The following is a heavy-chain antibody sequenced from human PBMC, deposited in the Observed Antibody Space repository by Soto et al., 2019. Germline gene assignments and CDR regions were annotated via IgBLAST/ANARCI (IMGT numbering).Heavy chain of an antibody. Sequence: QVQLLQSGAEVKKPGASVKVSCKASGYIFTNYAMHWVRQAPGQGLEWMGWINAGNGYTKYSQKSQGRVTITRDTSAPTVYMDVTSLRSEDTAVYYCARGAALYVGHWYFDLLGRGTLVTVSS. V-gene: IGHV1-3*01. CDR2: INAGNGYT. J-gene: IGHJ2*01. CDR1: GYIFTNYA. D-gene: IGHD3-10*02. CDR3: ARGAALYVGHWYFDL.